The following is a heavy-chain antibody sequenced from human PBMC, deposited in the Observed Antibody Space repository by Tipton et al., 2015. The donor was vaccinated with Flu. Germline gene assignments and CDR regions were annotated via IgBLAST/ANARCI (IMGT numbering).Heavy chain of an antibody. CDR1: GFTFSYAW. V-gene: IGHV3-15*01. J-gene: IGHJ4*02. CDR2: IKTKTDGETT. D-gene: IGHD2-15*01. CDR3: TGGTHCSGGSCSRYDY. Sequence: QLVQSGGGLVKPGGSLRLSCVASGFTFSYAWVTWVRQAPGKGLEWLGRIKTKTDGETTDYAAPVKGRFTISRDDSKNMLYLQMNSLKPEDTALYYCTGGTHCSGGSCSRYDYWGQGTLVTVST.